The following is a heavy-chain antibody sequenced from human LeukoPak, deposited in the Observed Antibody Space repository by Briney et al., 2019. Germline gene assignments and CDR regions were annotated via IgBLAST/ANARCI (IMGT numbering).Heavy chain of an antibody. CDR1: GGSISSYH. CDR3: ARGTTYYYGSGSSGLDP. Sequence: SETLSLTCTVSGGSISSYHWTWSRQPPGKGLEWMGYVYYSGSTNYNPSLKSRVTISIDTSKNQFSLKLSSVTAADTAVYYCARGTTYYYGSGSSGLDPWGQGTLVTVSS. J-gene: IGHJ5*02. V-gene: IGHV4-59*01. D-gene: IGHD3-10*01. CDR2: VYYSGST.